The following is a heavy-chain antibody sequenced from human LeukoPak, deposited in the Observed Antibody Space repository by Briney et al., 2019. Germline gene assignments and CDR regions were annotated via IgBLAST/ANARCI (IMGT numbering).Heavy chain of an antibody. V-gene: IGHV3-43*02. Sequence: PGGSLRLSCKASGFKFDDYSMHWVRQGPGKRLEWVAVIGGEGVRTYIPASVRGRFSVSRDNSTNSVFLQLNSLTSEDTGLYFCAKSLQTGVLRGNFDIWGQGVLVTVSS. D-gene: IGHD3-10*01. CDR1: GFKFDDYS. J-gene: IGHJ4*02. CDR2: IGGEGVRT. CDR3: AKSLQTGVLRGNFDI.